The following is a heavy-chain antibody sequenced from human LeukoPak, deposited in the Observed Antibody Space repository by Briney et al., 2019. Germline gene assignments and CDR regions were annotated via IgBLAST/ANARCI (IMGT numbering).Heavy chain of an antibody. J-gene: IGHJ6*03. D-gene: IGHD6-6*01. CDR2: INLNGGSI. CDR1: GFTFDDYG. V-gene: IGHV3-20*04. Sequence: GGSLRLSCAASGFTFDDYGMSWVRQAPGKGLGWVSGINLNGGSIGYADSGKGRFTISRDNAKNSLYMQMNRLRAEDTALYYCARYGQLVTSYYYYMDVWGKGTTVTVSS. CDR3: ARYGQLVTSYYYYMDV.